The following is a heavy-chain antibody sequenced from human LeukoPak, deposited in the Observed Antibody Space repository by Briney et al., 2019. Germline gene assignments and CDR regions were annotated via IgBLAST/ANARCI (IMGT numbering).Heavy chain of an antibody. CDR1: GFTFSSYA. D-gene: IGHD3-10*01. Sequence: PGGSLRLSCAASGFTFSSYAMSWVRQAPGKGLEWVSAISGSGGSTYYADSVKGRFTISRDNFKNTLYLQMNSLRAEDTAVYYCAKCQSILVRGVIGPYWGQGTLVTVSS. CDR3: AKCQSILVRGVIGPY. CDR2: ISGSGGST. V-gene: IGHV3-23*01. J-gene: IGHJ4*02.